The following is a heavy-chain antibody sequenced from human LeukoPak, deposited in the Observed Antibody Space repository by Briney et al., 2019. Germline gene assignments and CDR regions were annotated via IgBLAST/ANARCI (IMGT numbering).Heavy chain of an antibody. CDR3: ARGYSGWWGRYFDY. CDR2: INRSGST. Sequence: SETLSLTCAVYGGSFSGYYWSWIRQPPGKGLEWIGEINRSGSTNYNPSLKSRVTISVDTSKNQFSLKLSSVTAADTAVYYCARGYSGWWGRYFDYWGQGTLVTVSS. V-gene: IGHV4-34*01. D-gene: IGHD6-19*01. CDR1: GGSFSGYY. J-gene: IGHJ4*02.